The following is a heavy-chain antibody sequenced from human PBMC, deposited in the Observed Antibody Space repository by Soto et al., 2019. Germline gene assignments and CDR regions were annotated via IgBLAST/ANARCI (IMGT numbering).Heavy chain of an antibody. D-gene: IGHD6-25*01. V-gene: IGHV4-30-4*01. J-gene: IGHJ4*02. CDR2: ITYSGFT. CDR1: GDSLSIGDYY. CDR3: ARGTRIASAGYYFDF. Sequence: TCTVSGDSLSIGDYYWSWIRQPPGKGLEWIGYITYSGFTYNNPSLKSRLSISVDTSKNQFSLRLSSVTAADTAVFYCARGTRIASAGYYFDFWGPGTLVTVSS.